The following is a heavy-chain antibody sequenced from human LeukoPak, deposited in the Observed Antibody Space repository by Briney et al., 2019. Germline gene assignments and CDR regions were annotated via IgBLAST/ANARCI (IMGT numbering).Heavy chain of an antibody. Sequence: ASVKVSCKASGYTFTGYYMHWVRQAPGQGPEWMGWMNPNSGATNYAQKFQGRVTMTRDKSISTAYLELSGLRSDDTAVYFCAGISLLSPLDYWGQGTLVTVSS. D-gene: IGHD3-10*01. CDR2: MNPNSGAT. V-gene: IGHV1-2*02. CDR1: GYTFTGYY. J-gene: IGHJ4*02. CDR3: AGISLLSPLDY.